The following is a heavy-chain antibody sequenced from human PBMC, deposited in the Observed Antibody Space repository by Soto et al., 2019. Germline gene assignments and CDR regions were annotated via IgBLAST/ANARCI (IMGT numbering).Heavy chain of an antibody. J-gene: IGHJ6*02. CDR1: GGSISSGGYY. V-gene: IGHV4-31*03. CDR3: ARFSGAATYYYGMDV. CDR2: IYYSGST. D-gene: IGHD3-10*01. Sequence: QVQLQESGPGLVKPSQTLSLTCTVSGGSISSGGYYWSWIHQHPGKGLEWIGYIYYSGSTYYNPSLKSRVTISVDRSKNQFSLKLSSVTAADTAVYYCARFSGAATYYYGMDVWGQGTTVTVSS.